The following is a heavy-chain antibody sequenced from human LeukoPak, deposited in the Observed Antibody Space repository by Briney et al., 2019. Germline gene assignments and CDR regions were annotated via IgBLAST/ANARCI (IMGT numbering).Heavy chain of an antibody. CDR1: GFTFSSYE. Sequence: PGGSLRLSCAASGFTFSSYEMNWVRQAPGKGLEWVSYISSSGSTIYYADSVKGRFTISRDNAKNSLFLQMNSLRVEDTAVYYCARTYTHLAEGGLDYWGQGTLVTVSS. J-gene: IGHJ4*02. CDR3: ARTYTHLAEGGLDY. V-gene: IGHV3-48*03. CDR2: ISSSGSTI. D-gene: IGHD2-2*02.